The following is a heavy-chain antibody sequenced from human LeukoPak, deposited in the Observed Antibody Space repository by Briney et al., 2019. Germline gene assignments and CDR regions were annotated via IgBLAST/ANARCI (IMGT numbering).Heavy chain of an antibody. J-gene: IGHJ4*02. CDR1: GFTFSSYW. CDR3: ASGTAVAGTGVDY. CDR2: INSDGSST. Sequence: GGSLRLSCAASGFTFSSYWMHWVRQAPGKGLVWVSRINSDGSSTSYADSVKGRFTISRDNAKNTLYLQMNSLRAEDTAVYYCASGTAVAGTGVDYWGQGTLVTVSS. V-gene: IGHV3-74*01. D-gene: IGHD6-19*01.